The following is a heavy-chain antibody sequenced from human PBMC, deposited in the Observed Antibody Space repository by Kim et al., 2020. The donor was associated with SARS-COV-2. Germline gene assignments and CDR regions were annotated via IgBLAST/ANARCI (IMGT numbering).Heavy chain of an antibody. V-gene: IGHV1-18*01. Sequence: ASVKVSCKASGYTFTSYGISCVRQAPGQGLEWMGWISAYNGNTNYAQKLQGRVTMTTDTSTSTAYMELRSLRSDDTAVYYCARVRIPAAPSASSPHNWFDPWGQGTLVTVSS. CDR2: ISAYNGNT. CDR1: GYTFTSYG. CDR3: ARVRIPAAPSASSPHNWFDP. J-gene: IGHJ5*02. D-gene: IGHD2-2*01.